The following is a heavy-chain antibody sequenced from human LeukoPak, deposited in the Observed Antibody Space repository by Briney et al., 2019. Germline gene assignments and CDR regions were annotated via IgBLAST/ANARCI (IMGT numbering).Heavy chain of an antibody. CDR1: GFTFSSYS. Sequence: GGSLRLSCAASGFTFSSYSMNWVRQAPGKGLEWVSYISSSSSTIYYADSVKGRFTISRDNSKNTLYLQMNSLRAEDTAVYYCAKQYGWFGELPRNDYWGQGALVTVSS. J-gene: IGHJ4*02. D-gene: IGHD3-10*01. CDR2: ISSSSSTI. CDR3: AKQYGWFGELPRNDY. V-gene: IGHV3-48*01.